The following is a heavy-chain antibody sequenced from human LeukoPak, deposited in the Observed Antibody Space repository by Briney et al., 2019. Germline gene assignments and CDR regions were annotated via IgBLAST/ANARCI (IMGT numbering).Heavy chain of an antibody. CDR1: GFTSSSYA. J-gene: IGHJ4*02. Sequence: PGGSLRLSCAGSGFTSSSYAMSWIRQAPEKGLEWVSAIGRGGTTYYPDSVKGRFTISRDNSKNTLFLQMNSLRADDTAVYFCARGSYGDYDYWGQGTLVTVSS. CDR2: IGRGGTT. D-gene: IGHD4-17*01. CDR3: ARGSYGDYDY. V-gene: IGHV3-23*01.